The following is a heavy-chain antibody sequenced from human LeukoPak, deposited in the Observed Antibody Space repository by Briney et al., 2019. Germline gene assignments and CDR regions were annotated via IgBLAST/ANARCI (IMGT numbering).Heavy chain of an antibody. Sequence: PGGSLRLSCAASGFTFSSYVMHWVRQATGKGLEWVSAIGTAGDTYYPGSVKGRFTISRENAKNSLYLQMNSLRAEDTAVYYCARDLSAGYSSNWYDYWGQGTLVTVSS. D-gene: IGHD6-13*01. J-gene: IGHJ5*01. V-gene: IGHV3-13*01. CDR1: GFTFSSYV. CDR3: ARDLSAGYSSNWYDY. CDR2: IGTAGDT.